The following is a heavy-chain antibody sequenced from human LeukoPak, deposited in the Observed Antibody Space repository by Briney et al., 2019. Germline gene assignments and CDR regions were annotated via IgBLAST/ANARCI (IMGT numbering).Heavy chain of an antibody. CDR1: GGSISGYY. CDR2: IYGSGIT. D-gene: IGHD2-2*01. V-gene: IGHV4-59*01. CDR3: ARDRLPGWTTSFDS. J-gene: IGHJ4*02. Sequence: PSETLSLTCTVSGGSISGYYWSWIRQPPGEGLEWIGYIYGSGITSYNPSLKSRVTISIATSKSQFPLNLNSVTAADTAVYYCARDRLPGWTTSFDSWGQGILVTVSS.